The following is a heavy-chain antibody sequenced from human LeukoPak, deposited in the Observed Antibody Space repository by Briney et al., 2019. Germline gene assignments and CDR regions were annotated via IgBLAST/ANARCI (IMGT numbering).Heavy chain of an antibody. CDR1: GGSFSGYY. V-gene: IGHV4-34*01. CDR2: INHSGST. J-gene: IGHJ6*03. D-gene: IGHD1-1*01. CDR3: ARAVQLERPPPLIGYYYMDV. Sequence: PSETLSLTCAVYGGSFSGYYWSWIRQPPGKGLEWIGEINHSGSTNYNPSLKSRLTVSVDTSKNQFSLKPSSVTAADTAVYYCARAVQLERPPPLIGYYYMDVWGKGTTVTVSS.